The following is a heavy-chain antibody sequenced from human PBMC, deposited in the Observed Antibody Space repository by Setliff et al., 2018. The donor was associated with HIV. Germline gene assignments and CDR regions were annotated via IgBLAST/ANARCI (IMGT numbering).Heavy chain of an antibody. Sequence: PSETLSLTCTVSGVSIDKNYWSWVRRPPGKGLEWIGRVYMSGKTNYSPSLKSRVTMSADTSKNQVSPKLTSVTAADTAVYYCAKDAGVTGGLYRYYIDAWGNGTTVTVSS. CDR1: GVSIDKNY. CDR3: AKDAGVTGGLYRYYIDA. D-gene: IGHD2-8*01. J-gene: IGHJ6*03. CDR2: VYMSGKT. V-gene: IGHV4-4*07.